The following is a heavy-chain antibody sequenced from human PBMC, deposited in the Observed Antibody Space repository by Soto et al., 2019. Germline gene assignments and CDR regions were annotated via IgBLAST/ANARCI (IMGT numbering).Heavy chain of an antibody. Sequence: PLGSLRLSCSASGFTFSSYAMHWVRQAPGKGLEYVSAISSNGGSTYYADSVKGRFTISRDNSKNTLSLQMSSLTADDTAIYYCVREGRGSFDFWGRGTMVTVSS. CDR1: GFTFSSYA. J-gene: IGHJ3*01. V-gene: IGHV3-64D*06. CDR2: ISSNGGST. CDR3: VREGRGSFDF. D-gene: IGHD5-12*01.